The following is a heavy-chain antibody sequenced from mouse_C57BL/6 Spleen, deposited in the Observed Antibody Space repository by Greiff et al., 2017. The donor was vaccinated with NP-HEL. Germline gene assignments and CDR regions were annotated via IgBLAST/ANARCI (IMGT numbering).Heavy chain of an antibody. V-gene: IGHV1-53*01. D-gene: IGHD3-2*02. CDR1: GYTFTSYW. J-gene: IGHJ3*01. CDR3: ARSDSSGYLFAS. Sequence: QVQLQQPGTELVKPGASVKLSCKASGYTFTSYWMHWVKQRPGQGLEWIGNINPSNGGTNYNEKFKSKATLTVDKSSSTDYMQLSSLTSEDSAVYYCARSDSSGYLFASWGQGPLVTVSA. CDR2: INPSNGGT.